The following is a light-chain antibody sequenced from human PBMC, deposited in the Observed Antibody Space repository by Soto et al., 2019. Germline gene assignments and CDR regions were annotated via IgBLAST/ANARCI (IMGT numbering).Light chain of an antibody. Sequence: TQSPALLSVSPGETATLSCKASQPIANKLDWYQQSPGQTPRLLIYGASTRASGVPDRFSGSGSGTDFTLTITSPQAEDFANYSCQQYYDWPPNTFGQGTKVDIK. CDR2: GAS. CDR1: QPIANK. V-gene: IGKV3D-15*01. J-gene: IGKJ2*01. CDR3: QQYYDWPPNT.